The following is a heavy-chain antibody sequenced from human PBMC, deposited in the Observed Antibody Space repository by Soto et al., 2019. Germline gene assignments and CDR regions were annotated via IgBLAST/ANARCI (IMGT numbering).Heavy chain of an antibody. J-gene: IGHJ5*02. V-gene: IGHV4-39*01. D-gene: IGHD3-3*01. CDR3: ARTDFWSGAGFDP. CDR1: GGSISSSSYY. CDR2: IYYSGST. Sequence: SETLSLTCTVSGGSISSSSYYWGWIRRPPGKGLEWIGSIYYSGSTYYNPSLKSRVTISVDTSKNQFSLKLSSVTAADTAVYYCARTDFWSGAGFDPWGQGTLVTVSS.